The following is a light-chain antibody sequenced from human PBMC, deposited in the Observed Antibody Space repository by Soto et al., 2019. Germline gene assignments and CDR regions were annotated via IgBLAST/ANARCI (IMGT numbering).Light chain of an antibody. J-gene: IGKJ4*01. CDR1: QNIDNY. CDR2: ATS. Sequence: DIQMTQSPSSLSASLGDRVTITCRASQNIDNYLNWYQHKPGKAPKLLIYATSTLQSGVPARFSGSGSGTEFTLTISTLQSEDFATYFCQASYNSPAVSFGGGTKVEIK. CDR3: QASYNSPAVS. V-gene: IGKV1-39*01.